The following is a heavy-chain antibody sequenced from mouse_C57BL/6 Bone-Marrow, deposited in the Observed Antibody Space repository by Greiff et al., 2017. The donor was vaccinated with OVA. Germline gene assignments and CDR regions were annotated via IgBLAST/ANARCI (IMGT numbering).Heavy chain of an antibody. Sequence: VQLQQPGAELVKPGASVKLSCKASGYTFTSYWMHWVKQRPGQGLEWIGMIHPNSGSTNYNEKFKSKATLTVDKSSSTAYMQLSSLTSEDSAVYYCARRGNYDYDDAMDYWGQGTSVTVSS. D-gene: IGHD2-4*01. V-gene: IGHV1-64*01. CDR1: GYTFTSYW. CDR3: ARRGNYDYDDAMDY. CDR2: IHPNSGST. J-gene: IGHJ4*01.